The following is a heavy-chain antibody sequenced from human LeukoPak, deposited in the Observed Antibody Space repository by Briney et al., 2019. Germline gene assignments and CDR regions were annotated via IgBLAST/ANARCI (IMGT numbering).Heavy chain of an antibody. J-gene: IGHJ4*02. Sequence: PGGSLRLSCAASGFTFSSYSMNWVRQAPGKGLEWVSYISSSSSTIYYADSVKGRFTISRDNSKNTLYLQMNSLRAEDTAVYYCAKDPSYYYDSSGYYHDYWGQGTLVTVSS. CDR2: ISSSSSTI. V-gene: IGHV3-48*01. CDR1: GFTFSSYS. CDR3: AKDPSYYYDSSGYYHDY. D-gene: IGHD3-22*01.